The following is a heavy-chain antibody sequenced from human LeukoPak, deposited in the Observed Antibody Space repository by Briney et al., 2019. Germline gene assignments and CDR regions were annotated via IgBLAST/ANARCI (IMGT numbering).Heavy chain of an antibody. CDR3: ARDRPDLGIDY. V-gene: IGHV4-59*01. J-gene: IGHJ4*02. CDR2: IYYSGST. CDR1: GGSFSGYY. Sequence: SETLSLTCAVYGGSFSGYYWSWIRQPPGKGLEWIGYIYYSGSTNYNPSLKSRVTISVDTSKNQFSLKLSSVTAADTAVYYCARDRPDLGIDYWGQGTLVTVSS. D-gene: IGHD7-27*01.